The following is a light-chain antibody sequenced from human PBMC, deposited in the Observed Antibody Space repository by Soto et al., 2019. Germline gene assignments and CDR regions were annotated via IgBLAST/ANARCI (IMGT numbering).Light chain of an antibody. J-gene: IGLJ1*01. CDR1: KLGDKY. Sequence: SSELTQPPSVSVSPGQTASITCSGDKLGDKYACWYQQKPGQSPVLVIYQDSKRPSGIPERFSGSNSGNTATLTISGTQAMDEADYYCQAWDSSTERVFGTGTKVTVL. CDR3: QAWDSSTERV. V-gene: IGLV3-1*01. CDR2: QDS.